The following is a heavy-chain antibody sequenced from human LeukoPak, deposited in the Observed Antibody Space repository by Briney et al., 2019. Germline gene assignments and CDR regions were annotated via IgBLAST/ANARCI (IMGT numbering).Heavy chain of an antibody. CDR1: GFAFSNFA. J-gene: IGHJ6*03. Sequence: PLGSLRLSCAASGFAFSNFAMSCVRQAPGKGLEWVLAMSGSGDGTYYADSVKGRFTISRDNSKNTLYLQMNSLRAEDTAVYYCAKMLGQRLYDYCMDVWGKGTTVTVSS. V-gene: IGHV3-23*01. CDR2: MSGSGDGT. CDR3: AKMLGQRLYDYCMDV. D-gene: IGHD3-10*02.